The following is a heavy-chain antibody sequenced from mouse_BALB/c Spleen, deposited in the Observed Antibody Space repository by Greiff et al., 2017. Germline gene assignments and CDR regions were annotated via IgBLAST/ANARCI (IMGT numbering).Heavy chain of an antibody. D-gene: IGHD1-2*01. J-gene: IGHJ4*01. Sequence: VQLQQSGAELMKPGASVKISCKATGYTFSSYWIEWVKQRPGHGLEWIGEILPGSGSTNYNEKFKGKATFTADTSSNTAYMQLSSLTSEDSAVYYCARSGDYDGYYYAMDYWGQGTSVTVSS. CDR2: ILPGSGST. CDR3: ARSGDYDGYYYAMDY. V-gene: IGHV1-9*01. CDR1: GYTFSSYW.